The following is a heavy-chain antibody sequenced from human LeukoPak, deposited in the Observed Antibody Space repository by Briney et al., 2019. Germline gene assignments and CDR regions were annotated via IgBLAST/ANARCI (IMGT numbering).Heavy chain of an antibody. CDR2: ISFDGNNE. Sequence: EGSLRLSCAASEFTFSSYAMHWVRQAPGKGLEWVAAISFDGNNEYYADSVKGRFTISRDNSKNTLYLQMNSLRAEDTAVYYCANIIRKYTSGYYYFDYWGQGTLVTVSS. V-gene: IGHV3-30-3*01. CDR1: EFTFSSYA. CDR3: ANIIRKYTSGYYYFDY. J-gene: IGHJ4*02. D-gene: IGHD6-25*01.